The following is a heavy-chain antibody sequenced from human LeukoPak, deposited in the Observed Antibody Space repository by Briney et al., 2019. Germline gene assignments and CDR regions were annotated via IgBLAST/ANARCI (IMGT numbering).Heavy chain of an antibody. CDR1: GFTFSDYY. CDR3: ARVWSMVVTYDY. D-gene: IGHD4/OR15-4a*01. J-gene: IGHJ4*02. V-gene: IGHV3-11*04. Sequence: GGSLRLSCAASGFTFSDYYMSWTRQAPGRGLEWVSYISSSGSTIYYADSVKGRFTISRDNAKNSLYLQMNSLRAEDTAVYYCARVWSMVVTYDYWGQGTLVTVSS. CDR2: ISSSGSTI.